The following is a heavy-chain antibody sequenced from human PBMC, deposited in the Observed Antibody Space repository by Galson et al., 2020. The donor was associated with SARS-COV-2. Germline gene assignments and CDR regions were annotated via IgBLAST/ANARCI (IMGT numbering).Heavy chain of an antibody. CDR3: ARVRQTGVGYCPY. CDR2: IKPDNGDT. J-gene: IGHJ4*02. Sequence: ASVKVSCEASGYTFNDYYIHWVRQAPGQGFEWMGWIKPDNGDTDYVQKFQGRVTMTRDTSTSTVYLELSRLQSDDTAIYYCARVRQTGVGYCPYWGQGTLVTVSS. CDR1: GYTFNDYY. D-gene: IGHD2-21*01. V-gene: IGHV1-2*02.